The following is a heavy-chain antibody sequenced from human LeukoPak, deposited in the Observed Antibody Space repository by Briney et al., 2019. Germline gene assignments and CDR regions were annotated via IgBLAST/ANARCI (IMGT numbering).Heavy chain of an antibody. D-gene: IGHD3-22*01. V-gene: IGHV1-69*13. CDR2: IIPTFGTA. CDR3: ARVSSAYSIGVAYFQH. CDR1: GGTFSSYA. Sequence: GASVKVSCKASGGTFSSYAISWVRQAPGQGLEWMGGIIPTFGTANYAQKFQGRVTITADESTSTAYMELSSLRSDDTAVYYCARVSSAYSIGVAYFQHWGQGTLVTVSS. J-gene: IGHJ1*01.